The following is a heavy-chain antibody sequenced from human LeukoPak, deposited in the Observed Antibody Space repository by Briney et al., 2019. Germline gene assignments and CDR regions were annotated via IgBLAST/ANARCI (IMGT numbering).Heavy chain of an antibody. CDR2: ITGGGGST. J-gene: IGHJ6*02. D-gene: IGHD3-10*01. CDR3: AKDQAPMVWGSSWDV. V-gene: IGHV3-23*01. CDR1: GLIFSNYA. Sequence: GGSLRLSCAASGLIFSNYAMTWVRQAPGKGLEGVTAITGGGGSTYYADSGKGRFIVSGDNSKNTLYLQMNSLRADDTAVYYCAKDQAPMVWGSSWDVWGRGTTVTVSS.